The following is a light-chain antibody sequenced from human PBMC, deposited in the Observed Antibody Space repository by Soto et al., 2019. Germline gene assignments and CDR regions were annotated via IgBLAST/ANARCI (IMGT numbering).Light chain of an antibody. Sequence: DIQMTQSPSTLPASVRDRVTITCRASQSIDRWLDWYQQRPGKAPKILIYHASSLETGVPSRFIGIGSGTEFTLTISSMKPDDFATDDCQHYNSYGTFGQGTKVDIK. CDR3: QHYNSYGT. CDR2: HAS. CDR1: QSIDRW. V-gene: IGKV1-5*01. J-gene: IGKJ1*01.